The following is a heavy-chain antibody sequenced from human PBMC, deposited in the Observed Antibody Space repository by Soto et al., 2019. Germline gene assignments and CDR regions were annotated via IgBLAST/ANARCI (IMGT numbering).Heavy chain of an antibody. CDR2: IIPIFGTA. CDR3: ARDWEEMATIGPFDY. J-gene: IGHJ4*02. Sequence: QVQLVQSGAEVKKPGSSVKVSCKASGGTFSSYAISWVRQAPGQGLEWMGGIIPIFGTANYAQKFQGRVTITADESTSTAYMELSSLRSEDTGVYYCARDWEEMATIGPFDYWGQGTLVTVSS. V-gene: IGHV1-69*01. CDR1: GGTFSSYA. D-gene: IGHD5-12*01.